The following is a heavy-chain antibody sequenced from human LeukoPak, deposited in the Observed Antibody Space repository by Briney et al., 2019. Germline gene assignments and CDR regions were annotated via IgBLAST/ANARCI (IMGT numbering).Heavy chain of an antibody. D-gene: IGHD5-24*01. CDR2: ISAGNGNT. CDR1: GYTFTTYV. CDR3: ARGIDGADYYYYAMDV. J-gene: IGHJ6*02. Sequence: ASVKVSCKASGYTFTTYVLHWVRQAPAQRLDWMGWISAGNGNTKYSQKFQGRVTITMDTSASTAYMELSSLISEDTAVYYCARGIDGADYYYYAMDVWGQGTTVTVSS. V-gene: IGHV1-3*01.